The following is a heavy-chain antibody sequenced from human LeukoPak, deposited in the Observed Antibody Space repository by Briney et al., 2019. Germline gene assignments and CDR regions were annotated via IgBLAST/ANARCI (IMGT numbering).Heavy chain of an antibody. CDR1: GGTFSSYA. Sequence: SVKVSCKASGGTFSSYAISWVRQAPGQGLEWMGGIIPIFGTANYAQKFQGRVTITADESTSTAYMELSSLRSEDTAVYYCARDRATTYASDIWGQGTMVTVSS. J-gene: IGHJ3*02. D-gene: IGHD5-12*01. CDR2: IIPIFGTA. V-gene: IGHV1-69*13. CDR3: ARDRATTYASDI.